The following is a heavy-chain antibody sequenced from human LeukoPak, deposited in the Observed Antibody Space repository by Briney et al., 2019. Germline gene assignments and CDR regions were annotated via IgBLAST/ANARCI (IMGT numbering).Heavy chain of an antibody. D-gene: IGHD6-13*01. CDR3: ASWGGYLAEAGFDY. CDR1: GFTFSSYN. CDR2: INSSSSYK. Sequence: GGSLRLSCAASGFTFSSYNMNWIRQAPGKGLEWVASINSSSSYKYYADSMNGRFTISRDNDKNSLYLQMNSLRAEDTAVYCCASWGGYLAEAGFDYWGQGALVTVSS. J-gene: IGHJ4*02. V-gene: IGHV3-21*01.